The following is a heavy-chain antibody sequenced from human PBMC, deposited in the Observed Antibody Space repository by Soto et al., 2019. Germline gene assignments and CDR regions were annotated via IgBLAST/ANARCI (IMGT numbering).Heavy chain of an antibody. CDR3: ARVVTMVRGVNWFDH. V-gene: IGHV4-59*01. CDR2: IYYSGST. Sequence: PSETLSLTCTVSGGSISSYYWSWIRQPPGKGLEWIGYIYYSGSTNYNPSLKSRVTISVDTSKNQFSLKLSSVTAADTAVYYCARVVTMVRGVNWFDHWGQGTLVTVSS. CDR1: GGSISSYY. J-gene: IGHJ5*02. D-gene: IGHD3-10*01.